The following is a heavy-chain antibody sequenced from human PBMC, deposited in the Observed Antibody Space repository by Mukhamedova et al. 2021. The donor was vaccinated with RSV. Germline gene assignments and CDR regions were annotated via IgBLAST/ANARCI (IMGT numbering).Heavy chain of an antibody. CDR3: AKAVLDYGGNSGWYYYMDV. V-gene: IGHV3-30*18. D-gene: IGHD4-23*01. Sequence: EWVAVISYDGSNKYYADSVKGRFTIFRDNSKNTLYLQMNSLRAEDTAVYYCAKAVLDYGGNSGWYYYMDVWGKGTTVTVSS. CDR2: ISYDGSNK. J-gene: IGHJ6*03.